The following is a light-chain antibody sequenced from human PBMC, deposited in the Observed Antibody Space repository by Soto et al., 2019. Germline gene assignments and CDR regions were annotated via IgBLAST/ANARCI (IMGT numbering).Light chain of an antibody. CDR1: QSVLCSSNNKNY. Sequence: DIVMTQSPDSLAVSLGERATINCKSSQSVLCSSNNKNYLAWYQQKPRQPPKLLIYWASTRESGVPGRFSGSGSGTDFTLTISSLQAEDVAVYFCQQYYSTPHTFGQGTKLEIK. V-gene: IGKV4-1*01. J-gene: IGKJ2*01. CDR3: QQYYSTPHT. CDR2: WAS.